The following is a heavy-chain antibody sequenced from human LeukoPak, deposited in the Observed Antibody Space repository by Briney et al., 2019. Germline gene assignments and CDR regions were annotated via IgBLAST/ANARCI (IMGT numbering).Heavy chain of an antibody. J-gene: IGHJ4*02. CDR2: ISYDGSNK. Sequence: GGSLRLSCAASGFTFSSYGMHWVRQAPGKGLEWVAVISYDGSNKYYADSVKGRFTISRDDSKNTLYLQMNSLRAEDTAVYYCAFSVAGTGYYFDYWGQGTLVTVSS. D-gene: IGHD6-19*01. V-gene: IGHV3-30*03. CDR3: AFSVAGTGYYFDY. CDR1: GFTFSSYG.